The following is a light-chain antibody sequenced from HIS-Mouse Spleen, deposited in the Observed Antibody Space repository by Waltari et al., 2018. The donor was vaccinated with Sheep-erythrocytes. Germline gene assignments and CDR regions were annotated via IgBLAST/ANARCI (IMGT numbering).Light chain of an antibody. CDR3: SSYAGSNNLMV. J-gene: IGLJ2*01. CDR1: SSDVGGYNY. V-gene: IGLV2-8*01. Sequence: QSALTQPPSASGSPGQSVPISCTGTSSDVGGYNYVPWYQQHPGKAPKLMIYEVSKRPSGVPDRFSGSKSGNTASLTVSGLQAEDEADYYCSSYAGSNNLMVFGGGTKLTVL. CDR2: EVS.